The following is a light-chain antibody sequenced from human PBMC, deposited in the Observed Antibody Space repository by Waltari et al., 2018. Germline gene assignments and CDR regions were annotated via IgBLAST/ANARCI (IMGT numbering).Light chain of an antibody. V-gene: IGKV1-39*01. Sequence: DIQMTQSPSSLSASVGDRVTITCRASQSISIYLHWYQQKPGKAPKLLIYTTSSLQSGVPSRFSGSGSGTDFTLTISSLQPDDFAAYYCQQSYSTPHTFGGGTKVDIK. CDR3: QQSYSTPHT. J-gene: IGKJ4*01. CDR2: TTS. CDR1: QSISIY.